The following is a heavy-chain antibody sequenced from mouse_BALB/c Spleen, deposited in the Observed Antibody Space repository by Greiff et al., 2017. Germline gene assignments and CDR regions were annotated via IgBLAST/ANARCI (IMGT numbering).Heavy chain of an antibody. CDR1: GYSITSGYY. Sequence: EVKLQESGPGLVKPSQSLSLTCSVTGYSITSGYYWNWIRQFPGNKLEWMGYISYDGSNNYNPSLKNRISITRDTSKNQFFLKLNSVTTEDTATYYCATSTMIYYYAMDYWGQGTSVTVSS. V-gene: IGHV3-6*02. J-gene: IGHJ4*01. CDR3: ATSTMIYYYAMDY. CDR2: ISYDGSN. D-gene: IGHD2-4*01.